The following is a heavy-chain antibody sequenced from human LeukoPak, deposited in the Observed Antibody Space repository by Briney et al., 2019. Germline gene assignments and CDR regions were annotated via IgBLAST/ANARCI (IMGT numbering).Heavy chain of an antibody. CDR3: ARTLWPYDAFDI. Sequence: GGSLRLSCAASGFTFSSHGIHWVRQAPGKGLKWVAVIWYDGSNKYYADSVKGRFTISRDNSKNTLYLQMNSLRAEDAAVYYCARTLWPYDAFDIWGQGTMVTVSS. J-gene: IGHJ3*02. CDR2: IWYDGSNK. D-gene: IGHD2-21*01. V-gene: IGHV3-33*01. CDR1: GFTFSSHG.